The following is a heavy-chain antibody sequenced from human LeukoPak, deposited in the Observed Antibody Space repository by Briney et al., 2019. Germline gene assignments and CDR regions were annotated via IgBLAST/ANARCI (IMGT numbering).Heavy chain of an antibody. V-gene: IGHV4-61*02. CDR3: ARVGLGAWFDP. CDR2: IYTSGST. CDR1: GASISSGSHY. D-gene: IGHD3-16*01. J-gene: IGHJ5*02. Sequence: PSQTLSLTCTVSGASISSGSHYWSWIRQPAGKGLEWIGRIYTSGSTKYNPSLESRVTMSVDTSKNQFSLKLSSVTAADTAVYYCARVGLGAWFDPWGQGTLVTVSS.